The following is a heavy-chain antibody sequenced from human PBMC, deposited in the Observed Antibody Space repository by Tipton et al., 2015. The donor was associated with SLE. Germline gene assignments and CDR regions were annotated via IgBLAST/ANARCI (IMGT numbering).Heavy chain of an antibody. CDR3: AREGIYYGSGTYWYFDL. CDR1: GFTFSSYG. V-gene: IGHV3-33*01. CDR2: IWYDGSNK. D-gene: IGHD3-10*01. J-gene: IGHJ2*01. Sequence: RSLRLSCAASGFTFSSYGMHWVRQAPGKGLEWVAVIWYDGSNKYYADSVKGRFTISRDNSKNTLYLQMNSLRAEDTAVYYCAREGIYYGSGTYWYFDLWGRGTLVTVSS.